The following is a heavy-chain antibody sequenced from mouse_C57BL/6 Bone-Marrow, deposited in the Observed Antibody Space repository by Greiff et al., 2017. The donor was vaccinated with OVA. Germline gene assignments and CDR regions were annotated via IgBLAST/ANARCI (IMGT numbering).Heavy chain of an antibody. CDR1: GYAFTNYL. V-gene: IGHV1-54*01. CDR2: INPGSGGT. Sequence: VKLMESGAELVRPGTSVKVSCKASGYAFTNYLIEWVKQRPGQGLEWIGVINPGSGGTNYNEKFKGKATLTADKSSSTAYMQLSSLTSEDSAVYFCARSRLRPAWFAYWGQGTLVTVSA. J-gene: IGHJ3*01. CDR3: ARSRLRPAWFAY. D-gene: IGHD2-4*01.